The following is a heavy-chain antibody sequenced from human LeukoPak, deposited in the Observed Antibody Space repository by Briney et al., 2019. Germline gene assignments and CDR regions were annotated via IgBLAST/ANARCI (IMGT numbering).Heavy chain of an antibody. CDR3: ARSGDTGDYPLDYFFYMDV. V-gene: IGHV3-11*01. J-gene: IGHJ6*03. Sequence: VGSLRLSCAASGFTSSDYYMGWICQGPGKGLEWVSYISRTGDFKKYADSVKGRFTISRDNGEKSISLQMTSLRADDTAVYYCARSGDTGDYPLDYFFYMDVWGKGTTVSVSS. D-gene: IGHD4-17*01. CDR2: ISRTGDFK. CDR1: GFTSSDYY.